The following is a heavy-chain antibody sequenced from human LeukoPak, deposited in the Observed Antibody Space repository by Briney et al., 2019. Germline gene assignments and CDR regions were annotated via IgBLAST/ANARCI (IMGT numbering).Heavy chain of an antibody. D-gene: IGHD6-19*01. J-gene: IGHJ4*02. V-gene: IGHV3-21*01. CDR1: GFTFSTYA. CDR2: ISSSSSYI. CDR3: ARAAGVAGTR. Sequence: GGSLRLSCAASGFTFSTYAIHWVRQGPGKGLEWVSSISSSSSYIYYADSVKGRFTISRDNAKNSLYLQMNSLRAEDTAVYYCARAAGVAGTRWGQGTLVTVSS.